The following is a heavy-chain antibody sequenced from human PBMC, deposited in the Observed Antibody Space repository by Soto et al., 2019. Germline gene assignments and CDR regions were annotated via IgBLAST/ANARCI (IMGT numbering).Heavy chain of an antibody. CDR3: ARALGRPTENWFDP. CDR1: GFTVSSNY. D-gene: IGHD1-1*01. J-gene: IGHJ5*02. V-gene: IGHV3-53*01. Sequence: SGGSLRLSCAASGFTVSSNYMSWVRQAPGKGLEWVSVIYSGGSTYYADSVKGRFTISRDNSKNTLYLQMNSLRAEDMAVYYCARALGRPTENWFDPWGQGTLVTVSS. CDR2: IYSGGST.